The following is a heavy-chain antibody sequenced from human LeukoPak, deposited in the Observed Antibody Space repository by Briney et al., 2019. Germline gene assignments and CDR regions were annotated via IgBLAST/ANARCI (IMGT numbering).Heavy chain of an antibody. D-gene: IGHD3-10*01. CDR2: INPNSGGT. Sequence: ASVKVSCKASGYTFTGYYMHWVRQAPGQGLEWMGWINPNSGGTNCAQKFQGRVTMTRDTSISTAYMELSRLRSDDTAVYYCARDGTGLLLWFGEPLDYWGQGTLVTVSS. V-gene: IGHV1-2*02. CDR1: GYTFTGYY. J-gene: IGHJ4*02. CDR3: ARDGTGLLLWFGEPLDY.